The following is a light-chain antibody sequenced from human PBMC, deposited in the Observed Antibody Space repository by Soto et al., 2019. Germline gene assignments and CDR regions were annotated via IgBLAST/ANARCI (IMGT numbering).Light chain of an antibody. V-gene: IGKV3-11*01. CDR3: QQRSNWPPWT. Sequence: EIVLTQSPAPLSLSPGERATLSCRASQSVSSSLAWYQQKPGQAPRLLIYDASNRATGIPARFSGSGSGTDFTLTISSLEPEAFAVYYCQQRSNWPPWTFGQGTKVDIK. CDR1: QSVSSS. CDR2: DAS. J-gene: IGKJ1*01.